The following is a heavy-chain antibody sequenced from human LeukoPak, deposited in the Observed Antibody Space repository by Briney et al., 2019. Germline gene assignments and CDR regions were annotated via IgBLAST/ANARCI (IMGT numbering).Heavy chain of an antibody. V-gene: IGHV3-23*01. J-gene: IGHJ4*02. CDR2: ISGSGVST. D-gene: IGHD3-10*01. CDR1: GFRFSSYA. Sequence: GGSLRLSCAASGFRFSSYAMSWVRQAPGKGLEWVSAISGSGVSTYYADSVKGRFTASRDNSKNTLYLQMNSLRAEDTAVYYCAKTLLYYYGSGSRFDYWGQGTLVTVSS. CDR3: AKTLLYYYGSGSRFDY.